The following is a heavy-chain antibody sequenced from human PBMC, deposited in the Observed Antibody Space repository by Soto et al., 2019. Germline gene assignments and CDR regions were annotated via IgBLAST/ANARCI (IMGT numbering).Heavy chain of an antibody. Sequence: EVQLVESGGGLVQPGGSLRVSCVASGFTFIDSGMTWVRQVTGKGLEWVANINHYGSVTNHVDSMGCRFTSTRENSRNSVYLNMIKLRTEDTAINYCVRESRSGGSWWGRGTQVTVSS. CDR3: VRESRSGGSW. CDR2: INHYGSVT. CDR1: GFTFIDSG. V-gene: IGHV3-7*01. J-gene: IGHJ4*02. D-gene: IGHD2-15*01.